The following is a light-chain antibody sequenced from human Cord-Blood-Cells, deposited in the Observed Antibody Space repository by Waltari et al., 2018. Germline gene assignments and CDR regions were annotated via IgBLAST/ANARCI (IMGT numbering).Light chain of an antibody. CDR1: SSDVGGYNY. J-gene: IGLJ2*01. CDR3: SSYTSSSTLVV. CDR2: DVS. Sequence: QSALTQPASVSGSPGPSITISCTGTSSDVGGYNYVSWYQQHPGKAPKLMIYDVSNRPSGVSNRFSGSKSGNTASLTISGLQAEDEADYYCSSYTSSSTLVVFGGETKLTVL. V-gene: IGLV2-14*01.